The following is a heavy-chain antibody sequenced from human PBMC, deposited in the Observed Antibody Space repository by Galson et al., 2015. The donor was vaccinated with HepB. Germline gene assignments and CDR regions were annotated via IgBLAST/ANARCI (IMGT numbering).Heavy chain of an antibody. CDR3: AKVAGWLGRNYYMDV. D-gene: IGHD6-19*01. V-gene: IGHV3-21*04. CDR2: ISSGSSYI. J-gene: IGHJ6*03. CDR1: GFTLSSYG. Sequence: SLRLSCAASGFTLSSYGMNWVRQAPGKGLEWVSFISSGSSYIYYADSVKGRFTISRDNSKNTLYLQMNSLRVEDTAIYYCAKVAGWLGRNYYMDVWGKGTTVTVSS.